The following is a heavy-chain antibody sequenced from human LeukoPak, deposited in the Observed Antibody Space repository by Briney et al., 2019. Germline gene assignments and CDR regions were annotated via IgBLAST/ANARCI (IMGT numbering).Heavy chain of an antibody. V-gene: IGHV4-39*07. CDR1: GGSISSSSYY. D-gene: IGHD3-10*01. J-gene: IGHJ4*02. CDR2: IYYSGST. CDR3: ARGGFGEYNY. Sequence: SETLSLACTVSGGSISSSSYYWGWIRQPPGKGLEWIGSIYYSGSTYYNPSLKSRVTISVDTSKNQFSLKLSSVTAADTAVYYCARGGFGEYNYWGQGTLVTVSS.